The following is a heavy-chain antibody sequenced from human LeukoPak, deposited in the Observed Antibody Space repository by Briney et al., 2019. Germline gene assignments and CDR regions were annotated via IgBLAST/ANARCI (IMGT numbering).Heavy chain of an antibody. J-gene: IGHJ6*03. CDR2: IRSKAYGGTT. Sequence: GGSLRLSCTASGFTFGDYAMSWVRQAPGKGLEWVGFIRSKAYGGTTEYAASVKGRFTISRDDSKSIAYLQMNSLKTEDTAVYYCTREGTDYDYWSGLDYYYMDVWGKGTTVTVSS. CDR1: GFTFGDYA. CDR3: TREGTDYDYWSGLDYYYMDV. D-gene: IGHD3-3*01. V-gene: IGHV3-49*04.